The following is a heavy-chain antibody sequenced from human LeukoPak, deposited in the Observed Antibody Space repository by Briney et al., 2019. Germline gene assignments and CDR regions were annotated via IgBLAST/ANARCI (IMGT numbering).Heavy chain of an antibody. CDR1: GFTFSSYA. CDR2: ISGSGGST. CDR3: AKDLTMIDAFDI. V-gene: IGHV3-23*01. J-gene: IGHJ3*02. Sequence: GGSLRLSCAASGFTFSSYAMSWVRQAPGEGLEWVSAISGSGGSTYYADSVKGRFTISRDNSKNTLYLQMNSLRAEDTAVYYCAKDLTMIDAFDIWGQGTMVTVSS. D-gene: IGHD3-22*01.